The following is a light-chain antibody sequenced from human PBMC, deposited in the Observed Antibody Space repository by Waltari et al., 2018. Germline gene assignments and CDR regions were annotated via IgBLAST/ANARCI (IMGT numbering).Light chain of an antibody. CDR1: TGLVPSAHY. J-gene: IGLJ2*01. CDR3: LLTYSGPIGV. V-gene: IGLV7-46*01. Sequence: QAVVTQEPSLTVSPGGPVTLTCGSSTGLVPSAHYPCWFQKTPGQAPRTLISQISNKHPWTPARFSGSLLGGKAALTLSGAQPEDEAEYYCLLTYSGPIGVFGGGTKLTVL. CDR2: QIS.